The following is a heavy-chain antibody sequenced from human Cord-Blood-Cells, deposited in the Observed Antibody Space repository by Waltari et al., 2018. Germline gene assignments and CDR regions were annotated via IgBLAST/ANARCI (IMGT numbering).Heavy chain of an antibody. V-gene: IGHV3-21*01. CDR3: ARESDWGSRYFDL. CDR2: ISSSSSYI. CDR1: GFTLSSYS. Sequence: EVQLVESGGGLVKPGGSLRLSCAASGFTLSSYSMNWVRQAPGKGLEWVSSISSSSSYIYYADSVKGRFTISRDNAKNSLYLQMNSLRAEDTAVYYCARESDWGSRYFDLWGRGTLVTVSS. J-gene: IGHJ2*01. D-gene: IGHD7-27*01.